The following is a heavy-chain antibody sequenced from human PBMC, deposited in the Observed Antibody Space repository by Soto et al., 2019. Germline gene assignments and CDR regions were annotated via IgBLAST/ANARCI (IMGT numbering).Heavy chain of an antibody. Sequence: EVQLLESGGGLVQPGGSLRLSCAASGFTFSSYAMSWVRQAPGKGLEWVSAISGSGGSTYYADSVKGRFTISRDNSKNTLYLQMNSLRAEDTAVYHCAKDVFLGAQSNTAHKTNWFDPWGHGTLVTV. CDR1: GFTFSSYA. V-gene: IGHV3-23*01. CDR2: ISGSGGST. D-gene: IGHD5-18*01. CDR3: AKDVFLGAQSNTAHKTNWFDP. J-gene: IGHJ5*02.